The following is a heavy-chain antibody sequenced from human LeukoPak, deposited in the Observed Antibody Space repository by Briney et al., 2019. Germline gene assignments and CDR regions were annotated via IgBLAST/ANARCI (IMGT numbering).Heavy chain of an antibody. J-gene: IGHJ4*02. CDR3: ARQKFTYYYGSGSLGGHFDY. D-gene: IGHD3-10*01. CDR1: GYTFTSYG. Sequence: ASVKVSCKASGYTFTSYGISWVRQAPGQGLEWMGWISAYNGNTNYAQKLQGRVTMTTGTSTSTAYMELRSLRSDDTAVYYCARQKFTYYYGSGSLGGHFDYWGQGTPVTVSS. V-gene: IGHV1-18*01. CDR2: ISAYNGNT.